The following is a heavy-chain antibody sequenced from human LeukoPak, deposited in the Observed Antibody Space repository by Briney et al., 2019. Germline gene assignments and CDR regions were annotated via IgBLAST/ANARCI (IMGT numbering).Heavy chain of an antibody. CDR2: IRSEANSYTT. V-gene: IGHV3-73*01. J-gene: IGHJ4*02. Sequence: PGGSLRLSCGPPGFTFTVSGTNWVRHASGQGLEWGGRIRSEANSYTTTYAASVRGRFAVSRDDSKNTAYLQMNSLKTEDTAVYYCARGGTTDQYFDYWGQGILVTVSS. CDR1: GFTFTVSG. CDR3: ARGGTTDQYFDY. D-gene: IGHD1-14*01.